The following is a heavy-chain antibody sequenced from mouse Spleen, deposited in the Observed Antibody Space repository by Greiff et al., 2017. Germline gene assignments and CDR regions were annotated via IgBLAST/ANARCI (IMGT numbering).Heavy chain of an antibody. CDR1: GFTFSSYA. CDR3: ARRGYRYDGYAMDS. CDR2: ISSGGSYT. D-gene: IGHD2-14*01. V-gene: IGHV5-9-1*01. J-gene: IGHJ4*01. Sequence: EVKLMESGGGLVKPGGSLKLSCAASGFTFSSYAMSWVRQTPEKRLEWVATISSGGSYTYYPDSVKGRFTISRDNAKNTLYLQMSSLRSEDTAMYYCARRGYRYDGYAMDSWGQGTSVTVSS.